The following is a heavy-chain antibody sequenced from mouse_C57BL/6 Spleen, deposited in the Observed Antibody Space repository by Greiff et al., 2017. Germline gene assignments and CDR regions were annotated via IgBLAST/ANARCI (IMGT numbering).Heavy chain of an antibody. CDR2: IYPRSGNT. Sequence: QVQLKQSGAELARPGASVKLSCKASGYTFTSYGISWVKQRTGQGLEWIGEIYPRSGNTYYNEKFKGKATLTADKSSSTAYMELRSLTSEDSAVYFCAYYDYDGAWFAYWGQGTLVTVSA. V-gene: IGHV1-81*01. J-gene: IGHJ3*01. D-gene: IGHD2-4*01. CDR1: GYTFTSYG. CDR3: AYYDYDGAWFAY.